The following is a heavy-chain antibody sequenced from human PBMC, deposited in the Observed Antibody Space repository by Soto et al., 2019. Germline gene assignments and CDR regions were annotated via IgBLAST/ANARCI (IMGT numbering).Heavy chain of an antibody. J-gene: IGHJ6*02. D-gene: IGHD2-15*01. CDR1: EFSFNDYT. V-gene: IGHV3-43*01. CDR2: ISWDGRST. CDR3: AKYAQEGGKKYHYGLDV. Sequence: PGGSLRLCCTASEFSFNDYTMHWVRQGPGKGLERVSLISWDGRSTYYADSVKGRFTISRDNSKNSLYLQMNSLRTEDTALYYCAKYAQEGGKKYHYGLDVWGQGTTVTVSS.